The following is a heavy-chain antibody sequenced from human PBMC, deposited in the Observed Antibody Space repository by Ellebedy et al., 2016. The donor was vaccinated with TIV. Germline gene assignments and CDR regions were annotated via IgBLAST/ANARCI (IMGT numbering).Heavy chain of an antibody. Sequence: GGSLRLXCAASGFTVSSNYMSWVRQAPGKGLEWVSVIYSGGIIYYADSVKGRFNISRDNSKNTLYLQMNSLRAEDTGVYYCAGDIATAGWGGYWGQGTLVTVSS. CDR3: AGDIATAGWGGY. D-gene: IGHD6-13*01. CDR1: GFTVSSNY. J-gene: IGHJ4*02. V-gene: IGHV3-53*01. CDR2: IYSGGII.